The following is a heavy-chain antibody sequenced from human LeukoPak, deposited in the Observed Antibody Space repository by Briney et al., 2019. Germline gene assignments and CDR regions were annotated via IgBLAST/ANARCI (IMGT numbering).Heavy chain of an antibody. Sequence: ASETLSLTCAVYGGSFSDYYWSWIRQPPGKGLEWIGEINHSGSTNYNPSLKSRVTISVDTSKNQFSLKLSSVTAADTAVYYCARSFGVVKAGDVWGKGTTVTVSS. CDR3: ARSFGVVKAGDV. V-gene: IGHV4-34*01. CDR1: GGSFSDYY. CDR2: INHSGST. J-gene: IGHJ6*04. D-gene: IGHD3-3*01.